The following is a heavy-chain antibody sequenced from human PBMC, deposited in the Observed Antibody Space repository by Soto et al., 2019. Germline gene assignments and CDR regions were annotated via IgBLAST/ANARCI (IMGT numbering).Heavy chain of an antibody. V-gene: IGHV1-69*13. J-gene: IGHJ4*02. CDR2: IIPIFGTA. CDR3: ARESRYCSGGSCYFLPGIDY. CDR1: RGSFSSYA. Sequence: SVKVSWKAARGSFSSYAISLVRLSRGQGLVWMGGIIPIFGTANYAQKFQGRVTITADESTSTAYMELSSLRSEDTAVYYCARESRYCSGGSCYFLPGIDYWGQGTLVTVS. D-gene: IGHD2-15*01.